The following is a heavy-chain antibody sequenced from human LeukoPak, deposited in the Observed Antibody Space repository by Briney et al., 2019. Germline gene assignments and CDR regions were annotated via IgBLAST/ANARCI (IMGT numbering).Heavy chain of an antibody. V-gene: IGHV3-23*01. J-gene: IGHJ4*02. CDR1: GFTLGSHA. CDR2: ISHSGGRT. CDR3: AKDLGAGGVGATLDY. D-gene: IGHD1-26*01. Sequence: GGSPRPSCAASGFTLGSHAMTWVRQAPGKGLEWVSAISHSGGRTYYADSVKGRFTISRDNSKNTLYLQMNSLRAEDTAIYYCAKDLGAGGVGATLDYWGQGTLVTVSS.